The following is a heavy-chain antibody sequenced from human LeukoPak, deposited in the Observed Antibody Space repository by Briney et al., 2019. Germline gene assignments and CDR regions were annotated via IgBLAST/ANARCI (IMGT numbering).Heavy chain of an antibody. CDR2: IRSKSNNYAT. CDR3: TRLRDAFFY. D-gene: IGHD2-2*01. V-gene: IGHV3-73*01. J-gene: IGHJ4*02. CDR1: GFTFSGSA. Sequence: GGSLRLSCAASGFTFSGSAMHWVRQASEKGLEWVGRIRSKSNNYATAYAASVKGRFTISRDDSKNTAYLQMNSLKTEDTAVYYCTRLRDAFFYWGQGTLVTVSS.